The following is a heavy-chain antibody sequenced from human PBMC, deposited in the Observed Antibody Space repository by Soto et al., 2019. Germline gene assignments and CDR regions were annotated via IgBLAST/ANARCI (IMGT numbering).Heavy chain of an antibody. CDR1: GFTFSSYA. J-gene: IGHJ2*01. D-gene: IGHD6-13*01. CDR2: ISGSGGST. CDR3: AKGWQQLGWYFDL. V-gene: IGHV3-23*01. Sequence: EVQLLESGGGLVQPGGSLRLSCAASGFTFSSYAMSWVRQAPGKGLEWGSAISGSGGSTYYADSVKGRFTISRDNSKNTRYLQMNSLRDEDTAVYYCAKGWQQLGWYFDLWGRGTLVTVSS.